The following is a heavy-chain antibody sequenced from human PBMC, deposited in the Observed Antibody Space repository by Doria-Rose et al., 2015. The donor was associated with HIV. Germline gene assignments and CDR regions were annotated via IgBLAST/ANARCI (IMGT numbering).Heavy chain of an antibody. Sequence: QVTLKEPGPVLVKPTETLTLTCTVSGVSLSSPGMGVSWIRQPPGKALEWLANIFSDDERSYKTSLKSRLTISRGTSKSQVVLTMTDMDPVDTATYYCARIKSGRWYHKYYFDFWGQGTLVIVSA. CDR3: ARIKSGRWYHKYYFDF. D-gene: IGHD6-13*01. J-gene: IGHJ4*02. CDR1: GVSLSSPGMG. CDR2: IFSDDER. V-gene: IGHV2-26*01.